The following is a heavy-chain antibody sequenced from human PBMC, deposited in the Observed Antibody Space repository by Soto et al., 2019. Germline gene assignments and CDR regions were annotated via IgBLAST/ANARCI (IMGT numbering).Heavy chain of an antibody. J-gene: IGHJ5*02. Sequence: LRLSCAASGFTFSSYGMHWVRQAPGKGLEWVAVISYDGSNKYYADSVKGRFTISRDNSKNTLYLQMNSLRAEDTAVYYCAKDWWELPLYNWLDPWGQGTLVT. CDR1: GFTFSSYG. CDR3: AKDWWELPLYNWLDP. D-gene: IGHD1-26*01. CDR2: ISYDGSNK. V-gene: IGHV3-30*18.